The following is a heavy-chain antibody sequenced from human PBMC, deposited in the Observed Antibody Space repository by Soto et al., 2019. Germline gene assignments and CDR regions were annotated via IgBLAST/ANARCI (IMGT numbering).Heavy chain of an antibody. CDR3: ARVYYYDSSGYYPPRYFDY. D-gene: IGHD3-22*01. CDR1: GGSISSGGYY. CDR2: IYYSGST. Sequence: SETLSLTCTVSGGSISSGGYYWSWIRQHPGKGLEWIGYIYYSGSTYYNPSLKSRVTISVDTSKNQFSLKLSSVTAADTAVYYCARVYYYDSSGYYPPRYFDYWGQGTLVTVSS. J-gene: IGHJ4*02. V-gene: IGHV4-31*03.